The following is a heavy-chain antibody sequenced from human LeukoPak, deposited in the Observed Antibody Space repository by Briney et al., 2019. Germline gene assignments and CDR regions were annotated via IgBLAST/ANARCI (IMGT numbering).Heavy chain of an antibody. J-gene: IGHJ3*02. CDR2: INHSGST. CDR3: ASSRGYRDAFDI. V-gene: IGHV4-34*01. D-gene: IGHD6-13*01. Sequence: SETLSLTCAVYGGSFSGYYWSWIRQPPGKGLEWIGEINHSGSTNYIPSLKSRVTISVDTSKNQFSLKLSSVTAADTAVYYCASSRGYRDAFDIWGQGTMVTVSS. CDR1: GGSFSGYY.